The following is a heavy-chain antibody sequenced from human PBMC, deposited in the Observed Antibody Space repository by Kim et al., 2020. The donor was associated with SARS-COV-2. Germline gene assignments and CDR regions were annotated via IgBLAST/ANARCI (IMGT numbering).Heavy chain of an antibody. V-gene: IGHV4-34*01. D-gene: IGHD3-10*01. J-gene: IGHJ4*02. CDR3: ARLGIKVRGPPRDY. Sequence: NPAPKSRVTISVDTSKTQFSLRLSSVTAADTAVYCCARLGIKVRGPPRDYWGQGTLVTVSS.